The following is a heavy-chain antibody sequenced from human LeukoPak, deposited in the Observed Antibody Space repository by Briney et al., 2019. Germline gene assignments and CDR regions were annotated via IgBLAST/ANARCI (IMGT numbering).Heavy chain of an antibody. CDR2: IYYSGST. J-gene: IGHJ3*02. D-gene: IGHD6-19*01. Sequence: SETLSLTCTVSGGSISSYYWSWIRPPPGKGLEWIGYIYYSGSTNYNPSLKSRVTISVDTSKNQFSLKLSPVTAADTAVYYCARGVAVAGTVAFDIWGQGTMVTVSS. CDR1: GGSISSYY. CDR3: ARGVAVAGTVAFDI. V-gene: IGHV4-59*01.